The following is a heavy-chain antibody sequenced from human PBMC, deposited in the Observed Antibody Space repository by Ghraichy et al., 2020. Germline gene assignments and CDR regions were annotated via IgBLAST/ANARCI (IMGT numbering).Heavy chain of an antibody. J-gene: IGHJ4*02. V-gene: IGHV3-30*18. CDR2: ISYDGSNK. CDR3: AKDPRRYCSGGSCPWYFDY. Sequence: GGSLRLSCAASGFTFSSYGMHWVRQAPGKGLEWVAVISYDGSNKYYADSVKGRFTISRDNSKNTLYLQMNSLRAEDTAVYYCAKDPRRYCSGGSCPWYFDYWGQGTLVTVSS. D-gene: IGHD2-15*01. CDR1: GFTFSSYG.